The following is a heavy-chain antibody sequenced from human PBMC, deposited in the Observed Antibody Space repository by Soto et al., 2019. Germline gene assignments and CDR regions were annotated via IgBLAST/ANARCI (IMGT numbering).Heavy chain of an antibody. CDR1: GYTFTSYG. CDR2: ISAYNGNT. Sequence: QVQLVQSGAEVKKPGASVKVSCKASGYTFTSYGISWVRQAPGHGLEWMGWISAYNGNTNYAQKLQGRVTMTTDTSTSTAYMELRSLRSDDTAVYYCARDLANYDFWSGYPNWFDPWGQGTLVTVSS. V-gene: IGHV1-18*01. CDR3: ARDLANYDFWSGYPNWFDP. J-gene: IGHJ5*02. D-gene: IGHD3-3*01.